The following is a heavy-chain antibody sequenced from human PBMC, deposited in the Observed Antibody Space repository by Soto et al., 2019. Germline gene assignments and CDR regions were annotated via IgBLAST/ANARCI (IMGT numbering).Heavy chain of an antibody. CDR2: TYYRSKWYS. V-gene: IGHV6-1*01. CDR3: ARSGLGVGALDF. D-gene: IGHD3-3*01. J-gene: IGHJ3*01. Sequence: PSQTLSLTCAISGDSVSSAIFGWNWIRQSPSRGLEWLGRTYYRSKWYSDYGVSVRSRITITADTANNQLSLHLNSVTPEDTALYFCARSGLGVGALDFWGQGTMVTVSS. CDR1: GDSVSSAIFG.